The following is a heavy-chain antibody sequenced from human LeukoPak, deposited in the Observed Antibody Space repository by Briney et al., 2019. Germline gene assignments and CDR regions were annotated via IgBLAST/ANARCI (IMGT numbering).Heavy chain of an antibody. D-gene: IGHD5-18*01. CDR3: AKAEKGVGGYSYGLMVEIDY. CDR1: GFTFNSYG. J-gene: IGHJ4*02. CDR2: ISYDGSNK. V-gene: IGHV3-30*18. Sequence: GGSLRLSCAASGFTFNSYGMHWVRQAPGKGLEWVAVISYDGSNKYYADSVKGRFTISRDNSKNTLYLQMNSLRAEDTAVYYCAKAEKGVGGYSYGLMVEIDYWGQGTLVTVSS.